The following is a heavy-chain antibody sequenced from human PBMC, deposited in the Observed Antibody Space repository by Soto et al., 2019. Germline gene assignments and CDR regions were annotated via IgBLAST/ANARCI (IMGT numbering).Heavy chain of an antibody. D-gene: IGHD3-3*01. V-gene: IGHV3-30*18. CDR2: ISYDGSNK. Sequence: GGSLRLSCAASGFTFSSYGMHWVRQAPGKGLEWVAVISYDGSNKYYADSVKGRFTISRDNSKNTLYLQMNSLRAEDTAVYFCANSHYEFWSGYYTGVDYWGQGTLVTVSS. CDR1: GFTFSSYG. J-gene: IGHJ4*02. CDR3: ANSHYEFWSGYYTGVDY.